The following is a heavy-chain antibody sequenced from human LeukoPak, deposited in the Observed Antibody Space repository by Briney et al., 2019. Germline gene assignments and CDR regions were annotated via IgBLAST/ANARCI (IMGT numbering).Heavy chain of an antibody. CDR2: ISYDGSNK. J-gene: IGHJ6*02. CDR3: AKDIAVAGTLYYYGVDV. Sequence: GGSLRLSCAASGFTFSSYGMHWVRQAPGKGLEWVAVISYDGSNKYYADSVKGRFTISRDNSKNTLYLQMNSLRAEDTAVYYCAKDIAVAGTLYYYGVDVWGQGTTVTVSS. D-gene: IGHD6-19*01. CDR1: GFTFSSYG. V-gene: IGHV3-30*18.